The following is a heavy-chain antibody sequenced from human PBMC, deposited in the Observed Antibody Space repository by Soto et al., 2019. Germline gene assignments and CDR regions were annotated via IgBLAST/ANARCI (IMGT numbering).Heavy chain of an antibody. CDR2: ISGSGGTT. V-gene: IGHV3-23*01. D-gene: IGHD3-10*01. Sequence: EVQLLESGGNLVQPGGSLRLSCSASGFTFSSYALTCVRQAPAKGLEWISGISGSGGTTYYADSVKGRFTISRDNSMDTLYLQMNSLSAEDTAVYYCVKHHGGVLSHFHQWGQGTLVTVSS. CDR3: VKHHGGVLSHFHQ. CDR1: GFTFSSYA. J-gene: IGHJ4*02.